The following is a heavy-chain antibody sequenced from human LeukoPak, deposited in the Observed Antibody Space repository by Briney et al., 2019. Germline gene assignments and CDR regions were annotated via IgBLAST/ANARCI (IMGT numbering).Heavy chain of an antibody. CDR3: AREGTTLRFLEWLNLDY. J-gene: IGHJ4*02. Sequence: GSSVKVSCKASGGTFSSYAISWVRQATGQGLEWMGGIIPIFGTANYAQKFQGRVTITADESTSTAYLELSSLRSEDTAVYYCAREGTTLRFLEWLNLDYWGQGTLVTVSS. V-gene: IGHV1-69*01. CDR2: IIPIFGTA. D-gene: IGHD3-3*01. CDR1: GGTFSSYA.